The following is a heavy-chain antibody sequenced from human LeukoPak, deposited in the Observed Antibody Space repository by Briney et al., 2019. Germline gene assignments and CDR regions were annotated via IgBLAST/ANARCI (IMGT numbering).Heavy chain of an antibody. CDR3: ARELGCSSTSCYADWFDP. CDR2: ISSSGSTI. Sequence: GSLRLSCAASGFTFSDYYMSWIRQAPGKGLEWVSYISSSGSTIYYADSVKGRFTISRDNAKNSLYLQMNSLRAEDTAVYYCARELGCSSTSCYADWFDPWGQGTLVTVSS. V-gene: IGHV3-11*01. J-gene: IGHJ5*02. CDR1: GFTFSDYY. D-gene: IGHD2-2*01.